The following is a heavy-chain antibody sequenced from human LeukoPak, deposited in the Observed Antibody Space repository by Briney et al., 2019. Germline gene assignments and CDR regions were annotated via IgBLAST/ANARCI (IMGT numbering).Heavy chain of an antibody. J-gene: IGHJ4*02. V-gene: IGHV4-59*08. Sequence: SETLSLTCTVSGGSISRYYWSWIRQPPGKGLEWIGYIYYSESTNYSPSLKSRVTISVDASKNQVSLKLRSVTAAVTAVYYCARRNDYGDYVSFDYWGQGTLVTVSS. CDR3: ARRNDYGDYVSFDY. D-gene: IGHD4-17*01. CDR2: IYYSEST. CDR1: GGSISRYY.